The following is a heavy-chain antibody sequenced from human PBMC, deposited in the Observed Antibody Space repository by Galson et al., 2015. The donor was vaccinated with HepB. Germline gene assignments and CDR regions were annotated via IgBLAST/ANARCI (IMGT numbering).Heavy chain of an antibody. CDR3: ARVSRQLERPHFDY. CDR1: GGTFSSYA. CDR2: IIPIFGTA. V-gene: IGHV1-69*13. D-gene: IGHD1-1*01. J-gene: IGHJ4*02. Sequence: SVKVSCKASGGTFSSYAISWVRQAPGQGLEWMGGIIPIFGTANYAQKFQGRVTITAGESTSTAYMELSSLRSEDTAVYYCARVSRQLERPHFDYWGQGTLVTVSS.